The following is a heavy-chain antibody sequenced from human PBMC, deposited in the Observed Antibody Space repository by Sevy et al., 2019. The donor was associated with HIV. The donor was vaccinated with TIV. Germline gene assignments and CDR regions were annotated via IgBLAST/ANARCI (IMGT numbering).Heavy chain of an antibody. D-gene: IGHD3-10*01. CDR2: ISYDGNSK. J-gene: IGHJ4*02. CDR3: AKSYASGNYYNVAKDY. Sequence: GGSLRLSCAASGFTFYTYGMHWVRQAPGKGLEWVAVISYDGNSKDYADSVKGRLTMSRDNSKNTLYLQMNSLGAEDTAVYYCAKSYASGNYYNVAKDYWGQGTLVTVSS. CDR1: GFTFYTYG. V-gene: IGHV3-30*18.